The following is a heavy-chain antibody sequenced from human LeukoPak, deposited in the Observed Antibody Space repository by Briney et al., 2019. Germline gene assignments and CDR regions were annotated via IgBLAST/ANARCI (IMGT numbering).Heavy chain of an antibody. CDR2: INQDGSEK. J-gene: IGHJ4*02. CDR1: GFTFSSYW. Sequence: GGSLRLSCAASGFTFSSYWMSWVRQAPGKGLEWVANINQDGSEKHYVDSVKGRFTISRDNAKNSLYLQVNSLRAEDTAMYYCAKDFHSYDSGVYYYYFDYWGQGTLVTVCS. V-gene: IGHV3-7*04. CDR3: AKDFHSYDSGVYYYYFDY. D-gene: IGHD3-22*01.